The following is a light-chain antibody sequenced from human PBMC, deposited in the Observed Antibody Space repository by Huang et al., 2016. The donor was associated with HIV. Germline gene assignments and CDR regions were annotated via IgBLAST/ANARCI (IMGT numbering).Light chain of an antibody. V-gene: IGKV3-20*01. CDR3: QQYGSSFLT. CDR1: QSVDNNY. CDR2: GYA. J-gene: IGKJ4*01. Sequence: EIVLTQSPGTLSLSPGGRATLAGRSSQSVDNNYLAWYQQKPGQTPRLLIYGYASRATGIPDMFSGSVSGTDFTLTISRLEPEDFAVYYCQQYGSSFLTFGGGTKVEIE.